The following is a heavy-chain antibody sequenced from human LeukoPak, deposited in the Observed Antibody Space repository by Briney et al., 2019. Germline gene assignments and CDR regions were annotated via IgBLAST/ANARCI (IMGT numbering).Heavy chain of an antibody. CDR2: IYYSGST. CDR1: GDSINNYY. J-gene: IGHJ6*03. V-gene: IGHV4-59*12. CDR3: ARGGGQYYMDV. D-gene: IGHD3-16*01. Sequence: SEALSLTCTVSGDSINNYYWSWIRQPPGKRLEWIGYIYYSGSTNYNPSLKSRITISVDTSKNQFSLKMSSVTAADTAVYYCARGGGQYYMDVWDKGTTVTVSS.